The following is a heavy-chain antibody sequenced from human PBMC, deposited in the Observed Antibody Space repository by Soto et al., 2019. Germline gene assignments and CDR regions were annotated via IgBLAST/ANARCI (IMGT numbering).Heavy chain of an antibody. V-gene: IGHV3-15*01. CDR1: GFTFSNAW. J-gene: IGHJ3*02. Sequence: EGSLRLSCAASGFTFSNAWMSWVRQAPGEGLEWVGRIKSKTDGGTTDYAAPVKGRFTISRDDSKNTLYLQMNSLKTEDTAVYYCTTGLFYYYDSSGHPGAFDIWGQGTMVTVSS. CDR2: IKSKTDGGTT. D-gene: IGHD3-22*01. CDR3: TTGLFYYYDSSGHPGAFDI.